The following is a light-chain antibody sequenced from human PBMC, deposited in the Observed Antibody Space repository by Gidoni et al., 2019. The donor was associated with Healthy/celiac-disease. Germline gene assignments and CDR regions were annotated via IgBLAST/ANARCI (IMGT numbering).Light chain of an antibody. CDR2: AAS. CDR3: QQSYSTPRT. Sequence: TEMPQSPSSLSASVGDRVTITCRASQSISSYLNWYQQKPGKAPKLLIYAASSLQSGVPSRFSGSGSGTDFTLTISSLQPEDFATYYCQQSYSTPRTFGQXTKVEIK. CDR1: QSISSY. J-gene: IGKJ1*01. V-gene: IGKV1-39*01.